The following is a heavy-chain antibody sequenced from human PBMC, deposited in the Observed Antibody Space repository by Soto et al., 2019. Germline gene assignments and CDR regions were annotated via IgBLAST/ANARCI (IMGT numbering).Heavy chain of an antibody. V-gene: IGHV1-69*13. CDR2: IIPIFGTT. J-gene: IGHJ4*02. CDR1: GGTFNTHT. CDR3: ARVSLRGHLLGNFDY. Sequence: SVKVSCKASGGTFNTHTISWVRQAPGQGLEWMGGIIPIFGTTNYAQNFQGRVTITADESTSKAYMELSSLISEDTAVYYCARVSLRGHLLGNFDYWGQGTLVTVS. D-gene: IGHD3-10*01.